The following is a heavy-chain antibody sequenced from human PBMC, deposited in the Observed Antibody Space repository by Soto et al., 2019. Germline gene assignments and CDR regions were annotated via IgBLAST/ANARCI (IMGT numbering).Heavy chain of an antibody. CDR3: AKDGDYGDYYYGMDV. J-gene: IGHJ6*02. D-gene: IGHD4-17*01. CDR1: GYTFTSYA. Sequence: GASVRVSCKASGYTFTSYAMHWVRQAPGQRLEWMGWINAGNGNTKYSQKFQGRVTITRDTSASTAYMELSSLRAEDTAVYYCAKDGDYGDYYYGMDVWGQGTTVTVSS. V-gene: IGHV1-3*01. CDR2: INAGNGNT.